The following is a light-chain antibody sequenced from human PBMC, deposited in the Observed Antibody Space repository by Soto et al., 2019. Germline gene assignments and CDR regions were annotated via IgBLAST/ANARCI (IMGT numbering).Light chain of an antibody. J-gene: IGKJ1*01. V-gene: IGKV3-15*01. CDR3: QQYDNWPRT. CDR2: GAS. Sequence: EIVMKQSPATLSLSTGERATLSCRASQSVSSNLAWYQQKPGQAPRLLIYGASTRATGIPARFSGSGSGTEGTITISSLQSEDCEVYYCQQYDNWPRTFGQGTKVDIK. CDR1: QSVSSN.